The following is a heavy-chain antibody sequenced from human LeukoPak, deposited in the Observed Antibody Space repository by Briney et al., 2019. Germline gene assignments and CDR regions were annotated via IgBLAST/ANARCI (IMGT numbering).Heavy chain of an antibody. D-gene: IGHD2-15*01. V-gene: IGHV5-51*01. CDR3: ARVGYCSGGSCYMTFDY. CDR1: GYSFTSYW. J-gene: IGHJ4*02. Sequence: GESLKISCKGSGYSFTSYWIGWVRQMPGKGLGWMGIIYPGDSDTRYSPSFQGQVTMSADKSISTAYLQWSSLKASDTAMYYCARVGYCSGGSCYMTFDYWGQGTLVAVSS. CDR2: IYPGDSDT.